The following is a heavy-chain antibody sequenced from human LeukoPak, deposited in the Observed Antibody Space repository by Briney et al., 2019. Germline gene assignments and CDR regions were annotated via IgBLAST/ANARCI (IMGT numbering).Heavy chain of an antibody. CDR1: GFTLTTYA. Sequence: GGSLRLSCAASGFTLTTYAMTWVRQAPGKGLEWVSCITASGPTTYYADSVKGRFTISRDNSKNTLYLQMNSLRAEDTAVYYCAKDADDYVSYFDYWGEGTLGTVSS. V-gene: IGHV3-23*01. J-gene: IGHJ4*02. CDR3: AKDADDYVSYFDY. D-gene: IGHD4-17*01. CDR2: ITASGPTT.